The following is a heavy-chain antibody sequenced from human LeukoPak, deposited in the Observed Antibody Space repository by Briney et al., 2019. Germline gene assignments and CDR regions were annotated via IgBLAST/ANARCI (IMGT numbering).Heavy chain of an antibody. Sequence: GGSLRLSCAASGFTFSSYAMSWVRQAPGKGLEWVANIKEDGSEKYYVDSVKGRLTVSRDNAKSSLYLQMNSLRAEDTAVYYCARWGGGFDYWGQGTLVTVSS. CDR1: GFTFSSYA. CDR3: ARWGGGFDY. V-gene: IGHV3-7*04. CDR2: IKEDGSEK. D-gene: IGHD3-16*01. J-gene: IGHJ4*02.